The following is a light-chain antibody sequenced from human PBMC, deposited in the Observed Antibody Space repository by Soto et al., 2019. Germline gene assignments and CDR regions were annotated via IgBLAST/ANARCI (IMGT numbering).Light chain of an antibody. J-gene: IGLJ2*01. Sequence: QSVLTQPPSASGSPGQSVTISCTGTSSDVGYYNYVSWYQQHPGKAPKLMIYDVSKRPSGVPDRFSGSKSGNTASLTISGLQAEDEADYYCCSYAGGYTHAVFGGGTKVTVL. CDR2: DVS. V-gene: IGLV2-11*01. CDR1: SSDVGYYNY. CDR3: CSYAGGYTHAV.